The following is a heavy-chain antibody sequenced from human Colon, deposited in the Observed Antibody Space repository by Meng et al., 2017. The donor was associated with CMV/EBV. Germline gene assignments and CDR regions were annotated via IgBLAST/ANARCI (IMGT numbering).Heavy chain of an antibody. Sequence: QITLQESVPPLVNPTHTRTLTCSFSGFSLSTMTVSVGWIRQPPGKALKWLALIHGDDTNEYNPSLSNRLTVTRDTSKNQVFLTLTNVDPVDTGTYFCVQRHSSSTGEVHWGQGTLVTVSS. CDR1: GFSLSTMTVS. V-gene: IGHV2-5*02. CDR2: IHGDDTN. J-gene: IGHJ4*02. CDR3: VQRHSSSTGEVH. D-gene: IGHD6-6*01.